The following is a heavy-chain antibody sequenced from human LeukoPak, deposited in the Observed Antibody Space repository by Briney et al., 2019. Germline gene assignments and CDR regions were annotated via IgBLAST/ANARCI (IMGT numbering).Heavy chain of an antibody. CDR1: GASVSSSGYY. V-gene: IGHV4-61*08. D-gene: IGHD6-13*01. J-gene: IGHJ4*02. Sequence: SETLSLTCTVSGASVSSSGYYWSWIRQPPGKGLEWNGYIYHSGSTNYNPSLKSRVTISVDTSKNQFSLKLTSMTAADTAVYYCGRETIAATGTSVFFDYWGQGTLVTVSS. CDR3: GRETIAATGTSVFFDY. CDR2: IYHSGST.